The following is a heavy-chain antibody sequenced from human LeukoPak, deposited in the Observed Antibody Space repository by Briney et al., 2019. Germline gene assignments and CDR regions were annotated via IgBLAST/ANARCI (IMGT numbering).Heavy chain of an antibody. CDR3: TSARRSGSYHFDY. CDR2: IRSKAYGGTT. J-gene: IGHJ4*02. CDR1: GFTFGDYA. V-gene: IGHV3-49*03. Sequence: GGSLRLSCTASGFTFGDYAMSWFRQAPGKGLEWVGFIRSKAYGGTTEYAASVKGRFTISRDDSKSIAYLQMNSLKTEDTAVYYCTSARRSGSYHFDYWGQGTLVTVSS. D-gene: IGHD1-26*01.